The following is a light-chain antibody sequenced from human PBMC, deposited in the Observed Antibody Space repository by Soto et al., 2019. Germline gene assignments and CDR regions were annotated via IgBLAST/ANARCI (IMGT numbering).Light chain of an antibody. CDR3: QPWGTGIHVV. J-gene: IGLJ2*01. Sequence: QPVLTQSPSASASLGASVKLTCTLSSGHSSYAIAWHQQQPEKGPRYLMKLNSDGSHNKGDGIPDRLSGSSSGAERYLTTPSPQSEDEADYYCQPWGTGIHVVFGGG. CDR1: SGHSSYA. CDR2: LNSDGSH. V-gene: IGLV4-69*01.